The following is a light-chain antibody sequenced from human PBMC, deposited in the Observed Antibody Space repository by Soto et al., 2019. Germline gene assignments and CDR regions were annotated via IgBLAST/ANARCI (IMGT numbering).Light chain of an antibody. CDR3: KQYARPPYA. J-gene: IGKJ2*01. CDR2: DAS. Sequence: EIVLTQSPATLSLSPGERATLSCRASQRISNSYLAWYQQKPGQAPRLLLYDASSRATGIQDRVSGSGSGTDFTLTIRRLEPEDFAVYYCKQYARPPYAFGQGTKVDIK. V-gene: IGKV3-20*01. CDR1: QRISNSY.